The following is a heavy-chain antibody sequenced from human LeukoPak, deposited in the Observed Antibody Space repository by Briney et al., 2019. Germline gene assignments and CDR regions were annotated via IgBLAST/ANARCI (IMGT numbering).Heavy chain of an antibody. CDR1: GYTFTGYY. D-gene: IGHD6-13*01. CDR3: ARSGHSSSWSYYYYYYYGMDV. J-gene: IGHJ6*02. V-gene: IGHV1-2*02. Sequence: ASVKVPCKASGYTFTGYYMHWVRQAPGQGLEWMGWINPNSGGTNYAQKFQGRVTMTRDTSISTAYMELSRLRSDDTAVYYCARSGHSSSWSYYYYYYYGMDVWGQGTTVTVSS. CDR2: INPNSGGT.